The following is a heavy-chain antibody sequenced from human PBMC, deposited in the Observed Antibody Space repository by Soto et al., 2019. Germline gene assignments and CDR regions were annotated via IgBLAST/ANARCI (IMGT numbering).Heavy chain of an antibody. CDR2: IWYDGSNK. V-gene: IGHV3-33*01. CDR3: ASGGISSGTAAAGFYYYGMDV. Sequence: QVQLVESGGGVVQPGRSLRLSCAASGFTFSSYGMHWVRQAPGKGLEWVAVIWYDGSNKYYADSVKGRFTISRDNSKNTLYLQMNSLRAEDTAVYYCASGGISSGTAAAGFYYYGMDVWGQGTTVTVS. J-gene: IGHJ6*02. CDR1: GFTFSSYG. D-gene: IGHD6-13*01.